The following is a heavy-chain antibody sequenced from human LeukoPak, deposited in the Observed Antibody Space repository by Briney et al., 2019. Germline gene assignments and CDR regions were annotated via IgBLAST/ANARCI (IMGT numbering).Heavy chain of an antibody. CDR1: GFTFSSYW. CDR2: INQDGSEK. J-gene: IGHJ4*02. CDR3: AKESTYVDSPPFDY. D-gene: IGHD4-17*01. Sequence: GGSLRLSCAASGFTFSSYWMSWVRQAPGKGLEWVANINQDGSEKYYVDSVKGRFTISRDNAKNSLYLQMNSLRAEDTAIYYCAKESTYVDSPPFDYWGQGTLVTVSS. V-gene: IGHV3-7*03.